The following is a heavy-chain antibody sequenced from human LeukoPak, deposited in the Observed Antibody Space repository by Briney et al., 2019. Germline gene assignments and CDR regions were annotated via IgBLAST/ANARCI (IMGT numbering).Heavy chain of an antibody. CDR3: ARAHGPITIFAL. CDR2: INPNSGGT. J-gene: IGHJ4*02. D-gene: IGHD3-3*01. CDR1: GYTFTGYY. Sequence: GASVKVSCKASGYTFTGYYMHWVRQAPGQGLEWMGWINPNSGGTNYARKFQGRVTMTRDTSISTAYMELSRLRSDDTAVYYCARAHGPITIFALWGQGTLVTVSS. V-gene: IGHV1-2*02.